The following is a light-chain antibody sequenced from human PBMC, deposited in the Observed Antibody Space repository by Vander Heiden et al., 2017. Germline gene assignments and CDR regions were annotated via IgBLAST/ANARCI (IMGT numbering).Light chain of an antibody. V-gene: IGLV3-1*01. CDR2: QDN. CDR3: QAWASSSVV. Sequence: SSELTQPPSVSVSPGQTASITCSGDKLGDKYVCWYQQKPGQSPVLIIYQDNKRPSGIPERFSGSNSGNTATLTISGTQAMDEADYYCQAWASSSVVFGGGTKLTVL. CDR1: KLGDKY. J-gene: IGLJ2*01.